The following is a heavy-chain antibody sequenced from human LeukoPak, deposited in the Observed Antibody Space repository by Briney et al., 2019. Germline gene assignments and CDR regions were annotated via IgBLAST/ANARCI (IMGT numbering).Heavy chain of an antibody. CDR2: INHSGSN. J-gene: IGHJ1*01. Sequence: SETLSLTCAVYGGSFSGYYWSWIRQPPGKGLEWIGEINHSGSNNYNPSLKRRVTISVHTSKNQFSLKLSSVTAADTAVYYCARVGIAVAGTRYFQHWGQGTLVTVSS. CDR3: ARVGIAVAGTRYFQH. D-gene: IGHD6-19*01. CDR1: GGSFSGYY. V-gene: IGHV4-34*01.